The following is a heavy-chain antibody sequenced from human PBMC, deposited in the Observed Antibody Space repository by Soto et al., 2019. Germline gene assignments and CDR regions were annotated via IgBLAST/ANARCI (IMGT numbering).Heavy chain of an antibody. V-gene: IGHV4-59*01. Sequence: SETLSLTCTVSGGSISSYYWSWIRQPPGKGLEWIGYIYYSGSTNYNPSLKSRVTISVDTSKNQFSLKLSSVTAADTAVYYCARGGDCWSGYWYYFDYWGQGTLVTVSS. CDR1: GGSISSYY. J-gene: IGHJ4*02. CDR3: ARGGDCWSGYWYYFDY. D-gene: IGHD3-3*01. CDR2: IYYSGST.